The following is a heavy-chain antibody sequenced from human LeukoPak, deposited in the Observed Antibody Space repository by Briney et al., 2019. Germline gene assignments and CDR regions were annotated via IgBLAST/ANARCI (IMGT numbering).Heavy chain of an antibody. V-gene: IGHV3-48*03. CDR3: AREPPYYDSSGYYDY. Sequence: PRGSLRLSCAASGFTFSSYEMNWVRQAPGKGLEWVSYISSSGSTIYYADSVKGRFTISRDNAKNSLYLQMNSLRAEDTAVYYCAREPPYYDSSGYYDYWGQGTPVTVSS. CDR2: ISSSGSTI. J-gene: IGHJ4*02. CDR1: GFTFSSYE. D-gene: IGHD3-22*01.